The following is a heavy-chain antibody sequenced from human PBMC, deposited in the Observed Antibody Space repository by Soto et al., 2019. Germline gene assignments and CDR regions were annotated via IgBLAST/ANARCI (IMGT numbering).Heavy chain of an antibody. CDR1: GGSISSSNW. Sequence: PSETLSLTCAASGGSISSSNWWSWVRQPPGKGLEWIGEIYHSGSTNYNPSLKSRVTISVDKSKNQFPLKLSSVTAADTAVYYCARLLGDMYGSSSSCYTRNGVDPWGQGTQVTVSS. CDR3: ARLLGDMYGSSSSCYTRNGVDP. V-gene: IGHV4-4*02. CDR2: IYHSGST. D-gene: IGHD2-2*02. J-gene: IGHJ5*02.